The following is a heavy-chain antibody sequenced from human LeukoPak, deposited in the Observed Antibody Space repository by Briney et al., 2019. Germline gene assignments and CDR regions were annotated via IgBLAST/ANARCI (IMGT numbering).Heavy chain of an antibody. D-gene: IGHD6-19*01. CDR2: ISSSGDNT. Sequence: GGSLRLSCSASGFTFNDYAMHWVRQAPEKGLEYVSRISSSGDNTYSADSVKGRFTISRDNSKNTLYLQMSSLRREETALYYCVKERSSGWYDFDSWGQGTLVTVSS. J-gene: IGHJ4*02. V-gene: IGHV3-64D*06. CDR1: GFTFNDYA. CDR3: VKERSSGWYDFDS.